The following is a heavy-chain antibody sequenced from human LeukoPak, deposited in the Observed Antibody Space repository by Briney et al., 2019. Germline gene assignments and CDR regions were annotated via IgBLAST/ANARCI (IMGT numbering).Heavy chain of an antibody. D-gene: IGHD4-23*01. J-gene: IGHJ4*02. V-gene: IGHV1-69*13. Sequence: GASVKVSCKASGGTFSNYAINWVRQAPGQGLEWMGGIIPLFGTANYAQKFQGRVTISAVESMSTAYMQLSSLRSVDTAVYYCARGWLAESTVVTPYNYWGQETLVTVSS. CDR1: GGTFSNYA. CDR2: IIPLFGTA. CDR3: ARGWLAESTVVTPYNY.